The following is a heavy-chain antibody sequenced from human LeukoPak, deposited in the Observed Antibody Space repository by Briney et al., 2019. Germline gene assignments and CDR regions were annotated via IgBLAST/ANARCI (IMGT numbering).Heavy chain of an antibody. Sequence: GGSLRLSCAASGFTFDDYSMHWVRQAPGKGLEWVSLISWDGGRTYYVDSVKGRFTISRDDSKNTLYLQMNSLRAEDTAVYYCAKSGLNRFDYWGQGTLVTVSS. V-gene: IGHV3-43*01. J-gene: IGHJ4*02. CDR3: AKSGLNRFDY. CDR1: GFTFDDYS. CDR2: ISWDGGRT. D-gene: IGHD2-15*01.